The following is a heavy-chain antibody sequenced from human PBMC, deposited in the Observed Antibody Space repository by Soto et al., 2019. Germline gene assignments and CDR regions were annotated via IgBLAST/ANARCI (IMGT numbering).Heavy chain of an antibody. CDR3: APAPAAGDPTVVFDY. Sequence: SGPTLVNPTQTLTLTCTFSGFSLSTSGVGVGWIRQPPGKALEWLALIYWDDDKRYSPSLKSRLTITKDTSKNQVVLTMTNMDPVDTATYYCAPAPAAGDPTVVFDYWGQGTLVTVSS. CDR2: IYWDDDK. CDR1: GFSLSTSGVG. V-gene: IGHV2-5*02. D-gene: IGHD6-13*01. J-gene: IGHJ4*02.